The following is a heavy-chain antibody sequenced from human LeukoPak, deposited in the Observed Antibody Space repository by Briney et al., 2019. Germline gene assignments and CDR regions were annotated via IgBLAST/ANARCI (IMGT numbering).Heavy chain of an antibody. V-gene: IGHV4-59*01. D-gene: IGHD6-13*01. CDR3: ARGQYSSSWYVPGGKTNYYFDY. CDR2: IYYSGST. Sequence: SETLSLTCTVSGGSISSYYWSWIRQPPGKGLEWIGYIYYSGSTNYNPSLKSRVTISVDTSKNQFSLKLSSVTAADTAVYSCARGQYSSSWYVPGGKTNYYFDYWGQGTLVTVSS. J-gene: IGHJ4*02. CDR1: GGSISSYY.